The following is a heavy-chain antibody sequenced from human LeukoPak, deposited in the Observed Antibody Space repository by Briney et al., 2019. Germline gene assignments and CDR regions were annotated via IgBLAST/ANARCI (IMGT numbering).Heavy chain of an antibody. CDR2: IRSDGSNK. J-gene: IGHJ6*03. D-gene: IGHD6-13*01. CDR3: ASRGAAGGYMDV. V-gene: IGHV3-30*02. Sequence: GGSLRLSCAASGFTLSSFGMHWVRRAPGKGLEWVAFIRSDGSNKYNADSVKGRFTISRDNSKNTLYLQMNGLRAEDTAVYYCASRGAAGGYMDVWGKGTTVTVSS. CDR1: GFTLSSFG.